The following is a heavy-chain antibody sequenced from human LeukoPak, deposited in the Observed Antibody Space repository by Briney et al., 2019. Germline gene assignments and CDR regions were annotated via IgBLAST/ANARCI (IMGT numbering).Heavy chain of an antibody. CDR1: GYTFTGYY. Sequence: GASVKVSCKASGYTFTGYYMHWVRQAPGQGLEWMGWINPNSGGTNYAQKFQGRVTMTRDTSISTAYMELSRLRSDDTAVYYCARDLEYYGDPIDYWGQGTLVTVSS. J-gene: IGHJ4*02. D-gene: IGHD4-17*01. CDR2: INPNSGGT. V-gene: IGHV1-2*02. CDR3: ARDLEYYGDPIDY.